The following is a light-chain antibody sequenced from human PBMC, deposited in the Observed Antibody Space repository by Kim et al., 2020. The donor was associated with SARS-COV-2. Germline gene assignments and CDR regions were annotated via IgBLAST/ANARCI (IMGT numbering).Light chain of an antibody. V-gene: IGKV1-6*01. J-gene: IGKJ2*01. CDR3: LQDYNYPYT. CDR2: AAS. Sequence: AIQMTQSPSSLSASIGDRVTITCRASQDIRNDLGWYQQKPGKAPELLIYAASSLQSGVSSRFAGSGSGTDFTLTISSLQPEDFATYYCLQDYNYPYTVGQGTKLEI. CDR1: QDIRND.